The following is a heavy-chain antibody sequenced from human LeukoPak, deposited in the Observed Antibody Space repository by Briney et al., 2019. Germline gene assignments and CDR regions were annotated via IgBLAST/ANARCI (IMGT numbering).Heavy chain of an antibody. V-gene: IGHV4-59*01. CDR2: IYYSGST. Sequence: SETLSLTCTVSGGSISSYYWSWIRQPPGKGLEWIGYIYYSGSTNYNPSLKSRVTISVDTSKNQFSLKLSSVTAADTAVYYCARDFAFDIWGQGTMVTVSS. CDR1: GGSISSYY. J-gene: IGHJ3*02. CDR3: ARDFAFDI.